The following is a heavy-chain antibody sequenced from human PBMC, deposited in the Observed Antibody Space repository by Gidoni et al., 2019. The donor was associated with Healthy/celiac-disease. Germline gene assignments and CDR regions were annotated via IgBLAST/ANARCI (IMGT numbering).Heavy chain of an antibody. CDR2: IYYSGST. J-gene: IGHJ4*02. CDR1: GGSISSSSYY. V-gene: IGHV4-39*01. D-gene: IGHD3-3*01. Sequence: ESGPGLVKPSETLSLTCTVSGGSISSSSYYWGWIRQPPGKGLEWIGSIYYSGSTYYNPSLKSRVTISVDTSKNQFSLKLSSVTAADTAVYYCARHSSVYIKPIGVVDFDYWGQGTLVTVSS. CDR3: ARHSSVYIKPIGVVDFDY.